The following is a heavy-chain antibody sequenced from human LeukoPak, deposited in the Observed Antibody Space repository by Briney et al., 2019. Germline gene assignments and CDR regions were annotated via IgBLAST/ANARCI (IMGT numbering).Heavy chain of an antibody. J-gene: IGHJ4*02. D-gene: IGHD5-24*01. Sequence: PGGSLRLSCAASGFTVSSNYMSWVRQAPGKGLEWVSVIYSGGSTYYADSVKGRFTISRDNSKNTLYLQMNSLRAEDTAVYYCEMATGGNFYYFDYWGQGTLVTVSS. V-gene: IGHV3-53*01. CDR1: GFTVSSNY. CDR3: EMATGGNFYYFDY. CDR2: IYSGGST.